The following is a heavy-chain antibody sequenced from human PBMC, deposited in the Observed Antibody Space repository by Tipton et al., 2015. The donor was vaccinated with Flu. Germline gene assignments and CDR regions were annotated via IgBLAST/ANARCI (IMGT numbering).Heavy chain of an antibody. Sequence: QLVQSGAEVKKPGSSVKVSCKASGGTFRSYGINWVRQAPGQGLKWMGRIIPIFGANYAQDFQGRVTITADESTNTAYMELSSLDSEDTAVYYCVASSDGYGMDNWGQGTLVTVSS. CDR2: IIPIFGA. CDR1: GGTFRSYG. V-gene: IGHV1-69*18. J-gene: IGHJ4*02. CDR3: VASSDGYGMDN. D-gene: IGHD3-22*01.